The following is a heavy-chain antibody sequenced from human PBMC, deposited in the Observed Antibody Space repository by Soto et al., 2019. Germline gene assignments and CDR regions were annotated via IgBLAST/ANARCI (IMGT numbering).Heavy chain of an antibody. J-gene: IGHJ3*02. CDR3: ARDGGYYDRSGYSYAFDI. CDR2: IIHPDIT. CDR1: GFTFSSYS. V-gene: IGHV3-21*01. Sequence: GGSLRLSCAASGFTFSSYSMNWVRQAPGKGLEWVAAIIHPDITNYADSVKGRFTISRDNSKDTLYLQMNSLRAEDTAVYYCARDGGYYDRSGYSYAFDIWGQGTMVTVSS. D-gene: IGHD3-22*01.